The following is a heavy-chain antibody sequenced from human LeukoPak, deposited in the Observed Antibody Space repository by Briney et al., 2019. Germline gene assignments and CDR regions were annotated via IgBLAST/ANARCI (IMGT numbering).Heavy chain of an antibody. J-gene: IGHJ3*02. CDR2: ISSNGGST. D-gene: IGHD1-7*01. CDR1: GFTFSSYA. CDR3: VKSSITGTTLSAFDI. V-gene: IGHV3-64D*09. Sequence: PGGSLRLSCSASGFTFSSYAMHWVRQAPGKGLEYVSAISSNGGSTYYADSVKGRFTISRDNSKNTLYLQMSSLRAEDTAVYYCVKSSITGTTLSAFDIWGQGTMVTVSS.